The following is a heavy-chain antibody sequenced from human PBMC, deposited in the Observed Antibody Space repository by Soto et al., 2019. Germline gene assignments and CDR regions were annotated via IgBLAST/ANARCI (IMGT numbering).Heavy chain of an antibody. D-gene: IGHD3-16*01. Sequence: EVQLVESWGGLVKPGGSLRLSCAASGFTFSSYSMNWVRQAPGKGLEWVASIISSSSYIYYADSVKGRFTISRHNAKNSLYLQMNSLRAEATAVYYCARDKMITFGGIIAPWGQGTLVTVSS. V-gene: IGHV3-21*01. J-gene: IGHJ5*02. CDR1: GFTFSSYS. CDR3: ARDKMITFGGIIAP. CDR2: IISSSSYI.